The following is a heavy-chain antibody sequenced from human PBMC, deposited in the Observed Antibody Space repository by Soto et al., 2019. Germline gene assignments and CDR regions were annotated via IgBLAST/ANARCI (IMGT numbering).Heavy chain of an antibody. J-gene: IGHJ6*03. CDR3: VRVSGRSWAMEV. CDR2: ISSTSYSI. CDR1: GFSLSTYN. Sequence: GGSLRLSCAASGFSLSTYNINWVRQAPGKGLEWVSSISSTSYSIYYADSVKGRFTISRDNAKNSLYLQMNSLRAEDTALYYCVRVSGRSWAMEVWGKGTTVTVSS. V-gene: IGHV3-21*01. D-gene: IGHD6-13*01.